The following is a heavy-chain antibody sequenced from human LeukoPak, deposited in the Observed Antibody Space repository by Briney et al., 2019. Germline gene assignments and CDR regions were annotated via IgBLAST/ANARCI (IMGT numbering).Heavy chain of an antibody. V-gene: IGHV3-48*01. Sequence: GGSLRLSCAASGFTFSSYTMNWVRQPPGKELEWVSNIGTSSTTIYYADSVKGRFTISRDNAKNSLCLQMNSLRADDTAVYYCARFAAGGSYYYYMDVWGKGTTVTVSS. J-gene: IGHJ6*03. D-gene: IGHD6-25*01. CDR3: ARFAAGGSYYYYMDV. CDR1: GFTFSSYT. CDR2: IGTSSTTI.